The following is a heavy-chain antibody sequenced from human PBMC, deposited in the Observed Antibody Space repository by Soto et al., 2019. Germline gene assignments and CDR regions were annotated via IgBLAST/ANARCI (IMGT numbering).Heavy chain of an antibody. J-gene: IGHJ6*02. CDR3: ARDDVSYYYGSGTRGGMDV. D-gene: IGHD3-10*01. CDR1: GFTFSSYA. V-gene: IGHV3-30-3*01. Sequence: QVQLVESGGGVVQPGRSLRLSCAASGFTFSSYAMHWVRQAPGKGLEWVAVISYDGSNKYYADSVKGRFTISRDNSKNPLYLQMNSLRAEDTAVYYCARDDVSYYYGSGTRGGMDVWGQGTTVTVSS. CDR2: ISYDGSNK.